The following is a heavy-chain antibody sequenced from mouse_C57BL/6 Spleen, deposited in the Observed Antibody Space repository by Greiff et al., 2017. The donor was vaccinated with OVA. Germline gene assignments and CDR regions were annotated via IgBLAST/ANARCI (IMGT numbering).Heavy chain of an antibody. CDR2: INPNNGGT. CDR3: AISAYYGSSCDY. J-gene: IGHJ2*01. CDR1: GYTFTDYY. V-gene: IGHV1-26*01. Sequence: VQLQQSGPELVKPGASVKISCKASGYTFTDYYMNWVKQSHGKSLEWIGDINPNNGGTSYNQKFKGKATLTVDKSSSTAYMELRSLTSEDSAVDYCAISAYYGSSCDYWGQGTTLTVSS. D-gene: IGHD1-1*01.